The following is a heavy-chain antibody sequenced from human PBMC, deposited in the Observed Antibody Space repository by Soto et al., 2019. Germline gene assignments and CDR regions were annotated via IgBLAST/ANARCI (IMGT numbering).Heavy chain of an antibody. V-gene: IGHV3-23*01. CDR3: ARYIGWYSYNWFDP. J-gene: IGHJ5*02. CDR1: GFFCSSDE. CDR2: ILVEGRT. D-gene: IGHD6-19*01. Sequence: GGSLRLSCAASGFFCSSDEMSWVRQAPGKGLEWVSTILVEGRTFYVESGKGRFTISRDNTENSVYQQMSSLRGEDTAMYYCARYIGWYSYNWFDPWGQGTLVTVSS.